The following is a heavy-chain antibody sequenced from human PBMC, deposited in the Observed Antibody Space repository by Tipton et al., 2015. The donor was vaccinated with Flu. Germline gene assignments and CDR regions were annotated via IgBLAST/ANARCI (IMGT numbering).Heavy chain of an antibody. Sequence: SLRLSCTASGFTIGDDVVTWFRQAPGKGLQWLANIKQDASEKHYVDSVKGRFSISRDNAKNSLYLQMDNLRVEDTAVYYCATLSPSSLRGSETLGYWGQGTLVTVSS. D-gene: IGHD3-10*01. CDR2: IKQDASEK. V-gene: IGHV3-7*01. J-gene: IGHJ4*02. CDR3: ATLSPSSLRGSETLGY. CDR1: GFTIGDDV.